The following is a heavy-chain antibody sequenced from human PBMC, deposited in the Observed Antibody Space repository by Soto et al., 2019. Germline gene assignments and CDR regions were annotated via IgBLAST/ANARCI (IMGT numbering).Heavy chain of an antibody. CDR2: INQDGSQK. D-gene: IGHD3-22*01. Sequence: ESGGGLVPPGGSLRLSCAASGFTFANYWMGWVRQAPGKGREWLADINQDGSQKYYVDSVQGRFTITRDNAQYSLYLQMNSLGAEDTAVYFCVRDRGYYSFAYWGQGTLVTVSS. V-gene: IGHV3-7*01. CDR1: GFTFANYW. CDR3: VRDRGYYSFAY. J-gene: IGHJ4*02.